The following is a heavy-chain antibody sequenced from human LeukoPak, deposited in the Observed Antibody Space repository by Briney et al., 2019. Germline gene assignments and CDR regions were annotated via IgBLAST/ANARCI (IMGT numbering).Heavy chain of an antibody. CDR1: GFTFSTYW. CDR3: ATGYSSGPGDYFDY. D-gene: IGHD6-19*01. Sequence: PGGSLRLSCAASGFTFSTYWMMWARQAPGKGLEWVANMKADGSEVHYMDSVRGRISISRDNAKNLLFLQMNTLRVDDTAVYYCATGYSSGPGDYFDYWGQGTLVTVSS. J-gene: IGHJ4*02. CDR2: MKADGSEV. V-gene: IGHV3-7*01.